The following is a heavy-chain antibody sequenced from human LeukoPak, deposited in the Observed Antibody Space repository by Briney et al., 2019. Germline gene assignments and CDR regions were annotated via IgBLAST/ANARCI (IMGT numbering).Heavy chain of an antibody. CDR3: ARGKGLDV. J-gene: IGHJ6*02. CDR2: IKQDGREQ. V-gene: IGHV3-7*05. Sequence: GGSLRLSCSASGFTFSTYWMSWIRQAPGKGLGWVANIKQDGREQNYVDSVKGRFTISRDNAQTSLLLQMNSLRVEDTAVYYCARGKGLDVWGQGTTVTVSS. CDR1: GFTFSTYW.